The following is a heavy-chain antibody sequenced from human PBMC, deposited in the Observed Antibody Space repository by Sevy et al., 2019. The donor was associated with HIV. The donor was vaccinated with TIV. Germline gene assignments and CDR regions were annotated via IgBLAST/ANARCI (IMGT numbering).Heavy chain of an antibody. D-gene: IGHD3-10*01. Sequence: GGCLRLSCLASGFTFSDYWMSWVRQAPGKGLQWVANIKKDGSGKNYVDSVKGRCTISRDNAKNSLELQMESLGSEDTAVYYCARRGLIRGQGTLVTVSS. CDR1: GFTFSDYW. J-gene: IGHJ4*02. V-gene: IGHV3-7*01. CDR2: IKKDGSGK. CDR3: ARRGLI.